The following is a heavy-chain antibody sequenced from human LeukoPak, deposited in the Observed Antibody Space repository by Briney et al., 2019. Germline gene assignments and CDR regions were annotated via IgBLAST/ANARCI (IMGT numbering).Heavy chain of an antibody. Sequence: SETLSLTCTVSGYSISNGHYWGWIRQPPGKGLEWIGYIYYSGSTNYNPSLKSRVTISVDTSKNQFSLKLSSVTAADTAVYYCARRRDGYNDAFDIWGQGTMVTVSS. CDR3: ARRRDGYNDAFDI. J-gene: IGHJ3*02. CDR1: GYSISNGHY. D-gene: IGHD5-24*01. CDR2: IYYSGST. V-gene: IGHV4-59*11.